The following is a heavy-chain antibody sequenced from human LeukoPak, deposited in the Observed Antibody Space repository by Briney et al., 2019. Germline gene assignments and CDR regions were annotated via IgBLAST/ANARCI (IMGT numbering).Heavy chain of an antibody. CDR3: ARDSEWELLPDY. CDR2: ISAYNGNT. D-gene: IGHD1-26*01. J-gene: IGHJ4*02. V-gene: IGHV1-18*01. CDR1: GGTFSSYA. Sequence: ASVKVSCKASGGTFSSYAISWVRRAPGQGLEWMGWISAYNGNTNYAQKLQGRVTMTTDTSTSTAYMELRSLRSDDTAVYYCARDSEWELLPDYWGQGTLVTVSS.